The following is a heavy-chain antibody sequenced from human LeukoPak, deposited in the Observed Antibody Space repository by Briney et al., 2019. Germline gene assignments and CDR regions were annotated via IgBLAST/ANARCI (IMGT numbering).Heavy chain of an antibody. Sequence: SETLSLTCIVSGDSIRADNYYWAWIRQPPGKGLEWIGSIHYRGDAYYGPTLKSRATLSVDTSKNQFSLMVSAVTAADTALYFCARDSKYDSSGHTPWGQGILVTVSS. CDR1: GDSIRADNYY. CDR3: ARDSKYDSSGHTP. V-gene: IGHV4-39*07. CDR2: IHYRGDA. J-gene: IGHJ5*02. D-gene: IGHD3-22*01.